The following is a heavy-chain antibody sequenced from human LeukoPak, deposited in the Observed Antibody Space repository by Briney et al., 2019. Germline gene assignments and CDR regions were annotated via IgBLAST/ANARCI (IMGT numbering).Heavy chain of an antibody. CDR1: GFTFSSYS. CDR3: ARSGWYGDYVQY. CDR2: ISSSSSYI. D-gene: IGHD4-17*01. Sequence: PGGSLRLSCAASGFTFSSYSMNWVRQAPGKGLEWVSSISSSSSYIYYADSVKGRFTISRDNAKNSLYLQMNSLRAEDTAVYYCARSGWYGDYVQYWGQGILVTVSS. V-gene: IGHV3-21*01. J-gene: IGHJ4*02.